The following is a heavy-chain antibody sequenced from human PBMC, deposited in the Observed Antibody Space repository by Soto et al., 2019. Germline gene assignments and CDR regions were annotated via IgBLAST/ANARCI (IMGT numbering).Heavy chain of an antibody. D-gene: IGHD2-2*03. CDR3: AKGRSYMDIVTGPAARSSPDY. V-gene: IGHV3-23*01. CDR1: GFTFSSYA. Sequence: EVQLLESGGGLVQTGGSLRLSCAASGFTFSSYAMSWVRQAPGKGLEWVSAISGSGGSTFYADSMKGRFPISRDNSKTTLYLQMNNLRAEDTAEYYCAKGRSYMDIVTGPAARSSPDYGGQGTLVTISS. CDR2: ISGSGGST. J-gene: IGHJ4*02.